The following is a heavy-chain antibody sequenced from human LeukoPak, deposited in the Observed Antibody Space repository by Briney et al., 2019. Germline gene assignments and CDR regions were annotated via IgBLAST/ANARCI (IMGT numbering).Heavy chain of an antibody. D-gene: IGHD6-19*01. J-gene: IGHJ5*02. CDR2: ISSSSSYI. Sequence: GGSLRLSCAASGFTFSSYSMNWVRQAPGKGLEWVSSISSSSSYIYYADSVKGRFTISRDNSKNTLYLQMNSLRAEDTAVYYCARLLYSSGWHGFDPWGQGTLVTVPS. V-gene: IGHV3-21*04. CDR1: GFTFSSYS. CDR3: ARLLYSSGWHGFDP.